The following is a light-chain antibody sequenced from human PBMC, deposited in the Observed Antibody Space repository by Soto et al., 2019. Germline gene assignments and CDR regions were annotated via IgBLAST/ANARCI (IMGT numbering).Light chain of an antibody. J-gene: IGKJ3*01. V-gene: IGKV1-27*01. CDR1: QGIDTY. CDR3: QKYTHAPYT. Sequence: DIQMTQSPSSLYASVGDRVTITFRASQGIDTYLAWYQQKLGQVPNLLIYAASTLQSGVPSRFSGSGYGTDFTLTITSLQPEDVATFFCQKYTHAPYTFGPGTQVDIK. CDR2: AAS.